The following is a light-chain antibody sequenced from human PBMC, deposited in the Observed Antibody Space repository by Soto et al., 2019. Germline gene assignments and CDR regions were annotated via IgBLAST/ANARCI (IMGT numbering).Light chain of an antibody. V-gene: IGKV3-15*01. CDR2: GAS. Sequence: EIVMTQSPATLSVSPGERATLSCRASQSISSKLGWYQQRPGQAPRLLIYGASTRATGIPARFSGSGSGTDFTLTIISLHSEDSSVYYCQQYNSWTTITFGQGTRLEIK. CDR1: QSISSK. J-gene: IGKJ5*01. CDR3: QQYNSWTTIT.